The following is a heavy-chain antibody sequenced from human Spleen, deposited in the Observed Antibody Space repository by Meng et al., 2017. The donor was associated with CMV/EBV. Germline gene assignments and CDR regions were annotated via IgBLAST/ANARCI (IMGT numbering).Heavy chain of an antibody. CDR2: ISYDGSNK. CDR1: YA. Sequence: YAMHWVRQAPGKGLEWVAVISYDGSNKYYADSVKGRFTISRDDSKNTLYMQMSSLSAEDTAVYYCARGRSEGCTSTSCYVYNWFDPWGQGTLVTVSS. J-gene: IGHJ5*01. D-gene: IGHD2-2*01. V-gene: IGHV3-30*04. CDR3: ARGRSEGCTSTSCYVYNWFDP.